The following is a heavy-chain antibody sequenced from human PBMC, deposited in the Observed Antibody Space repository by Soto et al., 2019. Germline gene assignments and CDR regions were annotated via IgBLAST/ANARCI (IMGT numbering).Heavy chain of an antibody. CDR3: ARMRYSRGRDYYFGMDV. Sequence: VQLVQSGAEVKKPGSSVKVSRKASGGTFSSYAISWVRQAPGQGLEWMGGIIPFIGTANYAQKFKGRVTITADESTSTAYMELSSLRSDDTAVYYCARMRYSRGRDYYFGMDVWGQGTTVTVSS. J-gene: IGHJ6*02. D-gene: IGHD6-13*01. V-gene: IGHV1-69*12. CDR1: GGTFSSYA. CDR2: IIPFIGTA.